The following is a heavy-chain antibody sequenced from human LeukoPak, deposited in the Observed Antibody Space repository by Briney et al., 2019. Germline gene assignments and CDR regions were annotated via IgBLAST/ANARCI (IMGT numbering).Heavy chain of an antibody. Sequence: GGSLRLSCATSGFTFSNYAMIWVRKAPGKGLEWVSIISDSAVGTYYTGSVKGRFTISRDNSKNTLYLQMNSLRAEDTAIYYCAKDYCSSTSCPQKDWGQGTLVTVSS. V-gene: IGHV3-23*01. CDR2: ISDSAVGT. CDR1: GFTFSNYA. J-gene: IGHJ4*02. D-gene: IGHD2-2*01. CDR3: AKDYCSSTSCPQKD.